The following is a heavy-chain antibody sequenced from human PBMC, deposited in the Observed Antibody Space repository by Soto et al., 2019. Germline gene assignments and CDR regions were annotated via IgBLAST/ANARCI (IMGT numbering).Heavy chain of an antibody. CDR1: GGSMSSSKW. Sequence: SETLSLTCAVSGGSMSSSKWWSWVRQPPGKGLEWIGEIYHSGSTNYNPSLKSRVTISVDKSKNQFSLKLSSVTAADTAVYYCARMFSGYSYGYGSWGQGTLVTVSS. CDR3: ARMFSGYSYGYGS. V-gene: IGHV4-4*02. CDR2: IYHSGST. J-gene: IGHJ5*02. D-gene: IGHD5-18*01.